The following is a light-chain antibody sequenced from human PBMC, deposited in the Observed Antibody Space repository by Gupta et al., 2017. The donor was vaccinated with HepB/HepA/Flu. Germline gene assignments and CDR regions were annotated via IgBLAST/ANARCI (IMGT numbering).Light chain of an antibody. J-gene: IGLJ3*02. Sequence: SYELIQPPSVSVPPGQTARISCSGDALPKKYAYWYKQKPGQAPVLVIYKDNERPSGIPERFSGSSSGTIVTLTISGVQAEDEADYYCQSGDSSGTHQVFGGGTKLTVL. V-gene: IGLV3-25*03. CDR1: ALPKKY. CDR3: QSGDSSGTHQV. CDR2: KDN.